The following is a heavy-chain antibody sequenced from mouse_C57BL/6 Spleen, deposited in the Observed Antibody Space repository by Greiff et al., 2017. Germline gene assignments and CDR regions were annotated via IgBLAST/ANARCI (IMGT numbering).Heavy chain of an antibody. D-gene: IGHD4-1*01. V-gene: IGHV1-15*01. CDR2: IDPETGGT. CDR1: GYTFTDYE. CDR3: TKADWVYCAVDY. Sequence: VKLMESGAELVRPGASVTLSCKASGYTFTDYEMHWVKQTPVHGLEWIGAIDPETGGTAYNQKFKGKAILTADKSSSTAYMELRSLTSEDSAVYYCTKADWVYCAVDYWGQGTSVTVSS. J-gene: IGHJ4*01.